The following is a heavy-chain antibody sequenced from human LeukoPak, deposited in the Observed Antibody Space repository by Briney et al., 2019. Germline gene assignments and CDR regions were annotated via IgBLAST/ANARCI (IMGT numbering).Heavy chain of an antibody. CDR3: ARAGQSATGFSRY. D-gene: IGHD6-13*01. Sequence: ASVKVSCKASGYTFTGYGVGWVRQAPGQGLEWMGWISTYNGNTNYAQKLQGRVTMTTDTSTSTAYMELESLRSDDTAVYYCARAGQSATGFSRYWGQGTLVTVSS. J-gene: IGHJ4*02. CDR2: ISTYNGNT. CDR1: GYTFTGYG. V-gene: IGHV1-18*01.